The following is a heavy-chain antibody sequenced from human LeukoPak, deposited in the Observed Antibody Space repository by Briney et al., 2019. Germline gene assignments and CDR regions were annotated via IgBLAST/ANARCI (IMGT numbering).Heavy chain of an antibody. CDR3: ARVVRDGYNRIDY. V-gene: IGHV3-21*05. J-gene: IGHJ4*02. D-gene: IGHD5-24*01. CDR1: GFSFTDYP. CDR2: IRTTAEGAKYA. Sequence: GGSLRLSCATSGFSFTDYPMNWVRQAPGKGLEWISNIRTTAEGAKYAYYADSVKGRVTISRDNAKNSLYLQMNSLRAEDTAVYYCARVVRDGYNRIDYWGQGTLVTVSS.